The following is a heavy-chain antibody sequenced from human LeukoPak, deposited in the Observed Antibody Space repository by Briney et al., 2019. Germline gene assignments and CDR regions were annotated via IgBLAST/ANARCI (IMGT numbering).Heavy chain of an antibody. Sequence: SETLSLICAVYGGSFSGYYWSWIRQPPGKGLEWIGEINHSGSTNYNPSLKSRVAISVDTSKNQFSLKLSSVTAADTAVYYCARGQDRSDYFDYWGQGTLVTVSS. V-gene: IGHV4-34*01. CDR1: GGSFSGYY. CDR3: ARGQDRSDYFDY. CDR2: INHSGST. J-gene: IGHJ4*02. D-gene: IGHD2-15*01.